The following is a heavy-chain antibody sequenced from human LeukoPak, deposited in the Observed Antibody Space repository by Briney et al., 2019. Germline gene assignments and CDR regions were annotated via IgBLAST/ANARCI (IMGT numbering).Heavy chain of an antibody. CDR3: AKGGRDYGDSSGTD. J-gene: IGHJ4*02. D-gene: IGHD4-23*01. CDR1: GYTFISYY. V-gene: IGHV1-46*01. Sequence: ASVKVSCKAFGYTFISYYMHWVRQAPGQGLEWMGIINPSGGSTTYAQMFQGRVILTRDTSTRTVYMELYSLRSEDTAVYYCAKGGRDYGDSSGTDWGQGTLVTVSS. CDR2: INPSGGST.